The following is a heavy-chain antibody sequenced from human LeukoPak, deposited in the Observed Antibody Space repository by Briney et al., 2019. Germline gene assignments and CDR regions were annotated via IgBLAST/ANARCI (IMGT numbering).Heavy chain of an antibody. CDR2: IIPVFGTA. D-gene: IGHD5-18*01. V-gene: IGHV1-69*13. J-gene: IGHJ4*02. CDR1: GGTFSSYA. CDR3: ARDLLVRGYSYGYFY. Sequence: GASVKVSCKASGGTFSSYAISWVRQAPGQGLEWMGGIIPVFGTANYAQKFQGRVTITADESTSTAYMELSSLRSEDTAVYYCARDLLVRGYSYGYFYWGQGTLVTVSS.